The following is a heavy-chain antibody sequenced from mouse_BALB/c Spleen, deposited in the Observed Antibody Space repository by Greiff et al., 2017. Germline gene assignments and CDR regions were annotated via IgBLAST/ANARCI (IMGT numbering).Heavy chain of an antibody. V-gene: IGHV5-12-1*01. D-gene: IGHD2-10*02. J-gene: IGHJ4*01. CDR3: ARHEYGNYYYAMDY. Sequence: EVKVVESGGGLVKPGGSLKLSCAASGFAFSSYDMSWVRQTPEKRLEWVAYISSGGGSTYYPDTVKGRFTISRDNAKNTLYLQMSSLKSEDTAMYYCARHEYGNYYYAMDYWGQGTSVTVSS. CDR2: ISSGGGST. CDR1: GFAFSSYD.